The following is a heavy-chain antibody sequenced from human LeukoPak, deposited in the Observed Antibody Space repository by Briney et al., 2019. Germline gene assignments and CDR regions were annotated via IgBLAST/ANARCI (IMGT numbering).Heavy chain of an antibody. CDR1: GYSFTSYW. V-gene: IGHV5-51*01. J-gene: IGHJ4*02. D-gene: IGHD7-27*01. Sequence: GDSLKISCKGSGYSFTSYWIAWVRQMPGKGLEWLRIIFPGDSDPRYSPSFQGQVNISAEKTISTAYLQWRSLKASDTAMYYCARAGIWGLEEGFDYWGQGTLVTVSS. CDR2: IFPGDSDP. CDR3: ARAGIWGLEEGFDY.